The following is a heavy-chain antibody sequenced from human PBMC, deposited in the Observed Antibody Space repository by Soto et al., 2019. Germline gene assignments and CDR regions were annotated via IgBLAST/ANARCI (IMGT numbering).Heavy chain of an antibody. D-gene: IGHD3-16*01. J-gene: IGHJ6*02. Sequence: QVQLLEYGGGVVHPGRSLRLSCAASRFRFDSHAMHWVRQAPGKGLEWVAVMSYDGSDIFYADSVKARFTISRDNSENMLCLEMNSLRIEDTAVYYCAREDDPGMDVWGQGTTVTVSS. V-gene: IGHV3-30-3*01. CDR1: RFRFDSHA. CDR2: MSYDGSDI. CDR3: AREDDPGMDV.